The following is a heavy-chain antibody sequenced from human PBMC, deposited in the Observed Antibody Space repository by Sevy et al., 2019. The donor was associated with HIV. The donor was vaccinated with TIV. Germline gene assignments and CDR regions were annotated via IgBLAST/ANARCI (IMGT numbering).Heavy chain of an antibody. Sequence: SETLSLTWTVSGGCISGGNYFWSWIRQSPGKGLEWIGYIHYSGTTNYNPSLKSRVTISVDTSKNQFSLKLRSVTAADTAVYYCARDSGNYPYYFDYWGQGPLVTVSS. V-gene: IGHV4-61*01. J-gene: IGHJ4*01. D-gene: IGHD1-26*01. CDR1: GGCISGGNYF. CDR2: IHYSGTT. CDR3: ARDSGNYPYYFDY.